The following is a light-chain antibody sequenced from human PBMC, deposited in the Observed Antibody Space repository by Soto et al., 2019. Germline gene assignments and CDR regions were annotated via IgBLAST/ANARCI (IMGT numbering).Light chain of an antibody. CDR2: DAS. Sequence: EIVLIQSPATLSLSPGERATLSCRASQSVGSYLAWYQHKPGQAPRLLISDASNRATGIPARFSGSGSGTVFTLTISRLEPEDFAVYYCQQYSQWPLTFGGGTKVDIK. CDR3: QQYSQWPLT. V-gene: IGKV3-11*01. J-gene: IGKJ4*01. CDR1: QSVGSY.